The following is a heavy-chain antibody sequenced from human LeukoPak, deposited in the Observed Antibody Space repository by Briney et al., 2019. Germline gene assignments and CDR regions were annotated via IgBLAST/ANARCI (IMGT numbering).Heavy chain of an antibody. J-gene: IGHJ6*02. D-gene: IGHD2-2*01. Sequence: PSETLSLTCAVYGGSFSGYYWSWIRQPPGKGLEWIGEINHSGSTNYNPSLKSRVTISVDTSKNQFSLKLSSVTAADTAVYYCASSPKNGYCSSTCYYYYGMDVWGQGTTVTVSS. V-gene: IGHV4-34*01. CDR1: GGSFSGYY. CDR2: INHSGST. CDR3: ASSPKNGYCSSTCYYYYGMDV.